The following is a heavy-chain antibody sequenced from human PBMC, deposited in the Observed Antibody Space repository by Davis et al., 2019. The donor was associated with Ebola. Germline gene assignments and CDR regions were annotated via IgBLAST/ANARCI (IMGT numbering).Heavy chain of an antibody. CDR1: GGSISSYS. D-gene: IGHD5-18*01. J-gene: IGHJ6*02. CDR2: IYYSGST. V-gene: IGHV4-59*08. Sequence: PSETLSLTCTVSGGSISSYSWSWIRQPPGKGLEWIGYIYYSGSTNYNPSLKSRVTISVDTSKNQFSLKLSSVTAADTAVYYCARHGRLGYSYYYYYYGMDVWGQGTTVSVSS. CDR3: ARHGRLGYSYYYYYYGMDV.